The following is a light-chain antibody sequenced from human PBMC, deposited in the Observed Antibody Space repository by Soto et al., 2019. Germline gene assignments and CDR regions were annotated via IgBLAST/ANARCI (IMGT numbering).Light chain of an antibody. J-gene: IGKJ1*01. V-gene: IGKV1-27*01. CDR3: QKYDSAPWT. CDR1: QPISNY. CDR2: AAS. Sequence: DIQMTQYPSSLSASVGDTVTITCRASQPISNYLAWYQQKPGKVPKLLIYAASTVPSGAPSRFSGSGVGTDFTLTITSLQPEDVATYYCQKYDSAPWTFGQGTKVDIK.